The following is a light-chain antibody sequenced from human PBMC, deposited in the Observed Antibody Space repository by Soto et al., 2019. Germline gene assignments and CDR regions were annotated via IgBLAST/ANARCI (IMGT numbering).Light chain of an antibody. CDR3: QQSDHIPPT. CDR2: AAS. J-gene: IGKJ1*01. Sequence: DIQMTQSPVSLSASVGDRVTITCRASETISTFLNWYQQKQGKAPKVLIFAASSLQSGVPSRFSGSGSRTDCDLVISGRQPEDFATYYCQQSDHIPPTFGQGTKV. V-gene: IGKV1-39*01. CDR1: ETISTF.